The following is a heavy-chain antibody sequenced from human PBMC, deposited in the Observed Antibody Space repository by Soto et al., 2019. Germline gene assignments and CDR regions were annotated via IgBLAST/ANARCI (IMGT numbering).Heavy chain of an antibody. CDR3: ARESGQQLVRHYYGMDV. D-gene: IGHD6-13*01. CDR2: IWYDGSNK. CDR1: GFTFSSYG. J-gene: IGHJ6*02. Sequence: QVQLVESGGGVVQPGRSLRLSCAASGFTFSSYGMHWVRQAPGKGLEWVAVIWYDGSNKYYADSVKGRFTISRDNSKNTLYLQMNSLRAEDTAVYYCARESGQQLVRHYYGMDVWGQGTTVTVSS. V-gene: IGHV3-33*01.